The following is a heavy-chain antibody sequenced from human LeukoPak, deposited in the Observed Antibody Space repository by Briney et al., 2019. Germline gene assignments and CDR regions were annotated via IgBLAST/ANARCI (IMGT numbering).Heavy chain of an antibody. Sequence: PGGSLRLSCAASGFTFSSYGMHWVRQAPGKGLEWVAVIWYDGSNKYYADPVKGRFTISRDNSKNTLYLQMNSLRAEDTAVYYCTTDPQRYQLTLGLWGQGTLVTVSS. CDR3: TTDPQRYQLTLGL. V-gene: IGHV3-33*01. CDR1: GFTFSSYG. D-gene: IGHD2-2*01. CDR2: IWYDGSNK. J-gene: IGHJ4*02.